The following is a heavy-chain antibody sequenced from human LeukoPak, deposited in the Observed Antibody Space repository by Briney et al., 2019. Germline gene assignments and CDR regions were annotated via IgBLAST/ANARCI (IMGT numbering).Heavy chain of an antibody. CDR3: ARRLSWFTVDYFDY. Sequence: SETLSLTCTVSGGSISSSSYYWGWIRQPPGKGLEWIGSIYYSGSTYYIPSLKSRVTISVDTSKNQFSLKLSSVTAADTAVYYCARRLSWFTVDYFDYWGQGTLVTVSS. D-gene: IGHD6-13*01. CDR1: GGSISSSSYY. V-gene: IGHV4-39*01. CDR2: IYYSGST. J-gene: IGHJ4*02.